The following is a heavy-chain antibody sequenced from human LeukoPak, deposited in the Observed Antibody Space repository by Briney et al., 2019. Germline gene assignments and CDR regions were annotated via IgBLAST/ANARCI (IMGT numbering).Heavy chain of an antibody. CDR3: ARDTYCSTTTCRLNWFDP. V-gene: IGHV4-61*02. J-gene: IGHJ5*02. CDR1: GDSISSGSFY. CDR2: IYIHGTT. Sequence: SETLSLTCTVSGDSISSGSFYWSWIRQPAGKALEWIGRIYIHGTTSYNPSLRGRVSISVDKSKNQFSLNLSSVTAADTAVYYCARDTYCSTTTCRLNWFDPWGQGTLVTVSS. D-gene: IGHD2-2*01.